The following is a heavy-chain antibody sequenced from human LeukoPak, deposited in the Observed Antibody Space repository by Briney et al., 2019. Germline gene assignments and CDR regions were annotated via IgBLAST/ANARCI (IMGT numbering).Heavy chain of an antibody. CDR2: LSAYNGNT. J-gene: IGHJ5*02. CDR1: GYTFTRYG. V-gene: IGHV1-18*01. CDR3: AREVKETYCGGDCYSTNWFDP. Sequence: ASVKVSCKASGYTFTRYGISWVRQAAGQGLEWMGWLSAYNGNTNYAQKLQGRVTMTTDTSTSTAYMELRSLRSDDTAVDYCAREVKETYCGGDCYSTNWFDPWGQGTLVTVSS. D-gene: IGHD2-21*01.